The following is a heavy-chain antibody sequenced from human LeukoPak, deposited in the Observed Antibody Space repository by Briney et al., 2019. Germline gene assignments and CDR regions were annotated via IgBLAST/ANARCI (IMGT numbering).Heavy chain of an antibody. Sequence: PSETLSLTCAVYGGSFSGYYWSWIRQPPGKGLEWIGYIYYSGSTNYNPSLKSRVTISVDTSKNQFSLNLGSVTAADTAVYYCARAPFPSDFYPLFDYWGQGTLVTVSS. CDR1: GGSFSGYY. CDR2: IYYSGST. V-gene: IGHV4-59*01. CDR3: ARAPFPSDFYPLFDY. D-gene: IGHD3/OR15-3a*01. J-gene: IGHJ4*02.